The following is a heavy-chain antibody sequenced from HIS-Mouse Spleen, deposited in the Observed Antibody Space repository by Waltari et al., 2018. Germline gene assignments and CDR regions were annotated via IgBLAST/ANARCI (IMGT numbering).Heavy chain of an antibody. Sequence: QLQLQESGPGLVKPSETLSLTCTVSGGSISSSSYYWGWIRQPLGQGLEWIGSIYYSGSPYYNPSLKSRVTISVDTSKNQFSLKLSSVTAADTAVYYCAREIPYSSSWYDWYFDLWGRGTLVTVSS. J-gene: IGHJ2*01. CDR2: IYYSGSP. V-gene: IGHV4-39*07. CDR3: AREIPYSSSWYDWYFDL. CDR1: GGSISSSSYY. D-gene: IGHD6-13*01.